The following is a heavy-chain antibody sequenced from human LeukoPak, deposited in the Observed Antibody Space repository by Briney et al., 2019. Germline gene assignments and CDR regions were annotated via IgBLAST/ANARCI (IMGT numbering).Heavy chain of an antibody. D-gene: IGHD2-8*01. Sequence: SETLSLTCTVSGGSISSSNYYWGWIRQPPGKGLEWIGSIYQSGSTYYNSSLKSRVTISVDTSKNQFSLKLSSVTAADTAVYYCGIQMVYAFDYWGQGTLVTVSS. CDR3: GIQMVYAFDY. CDR1: GGSISSSNYY. V-gene: IGHV4-39*01. J-gene: IGHJ4*02. CDR2: IYQSGST.